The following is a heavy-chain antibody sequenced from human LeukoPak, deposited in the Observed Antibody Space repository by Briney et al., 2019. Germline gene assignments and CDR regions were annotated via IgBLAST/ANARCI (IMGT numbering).Heavy chain of an antibody. V-gene: IGHV3-74*01. D-gene: IGHD2-15*01. CDR2: INPDGSRT. CDR3: SRAGSYRFDF. J-gene: IGHJ4*02. Sequence: GGSLRLSCAASGFTFSSYWVHWVRQAPGMGLVWVSRINPDGSRTDYADSVKGRFTISRDNAKDTLYLQMSSLRAEDTAVYFCSRAGSYRFDFWGQGTLVTVSS. CDR1: GFTFSSYW.